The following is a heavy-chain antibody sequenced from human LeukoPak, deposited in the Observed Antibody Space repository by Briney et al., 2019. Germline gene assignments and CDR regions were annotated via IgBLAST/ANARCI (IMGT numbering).Heavy chain of an antibody. CDR1: GFTFSGYG. D-gene: IGHD3-10*01. J-gene: IGHJ4*02. V-gene: IGHV3-30*02. CDR2: IRNDGTKE. Sequence: GGSLRLSCAASGFTFSGYGMSWVRQAPGKGLEWVAFIRNDGTKEYHADSVKGRFSISRDNPKNTLYLQMNSLSVEDTATYYCVKALGGSGSYWGQGTSVIVSS. CDR3: VKALGGSGSY.